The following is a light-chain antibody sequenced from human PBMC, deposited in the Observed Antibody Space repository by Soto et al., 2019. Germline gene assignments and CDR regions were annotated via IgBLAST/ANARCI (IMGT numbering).Light chain of an antibody. Sequence: DVQLTQSPSFLSASVGDRVTITCRASQGITNYLAWYQQKPGKAPKPLIYKATILQSGVPSRFSGSGSGAEFTLAISNLQPDDFATYYCQQYETFSPWTFGQGTKVDIK. CDR2: KAT. CDR1: QGITNY. V-gene: IGKV1-9*01. J-gene: IGKJ1*01. CDR3: QQYETFSPWT.